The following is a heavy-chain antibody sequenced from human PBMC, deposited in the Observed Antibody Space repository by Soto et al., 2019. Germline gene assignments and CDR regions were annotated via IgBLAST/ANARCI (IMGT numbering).Heavy chain of an antibody. D-gene: IGHD6-13*01. CDR3: ARASGRSWYNWFDP. CDR2: IVHLFGTT. Sequence: QVQLVQSGAEVKKPGSSVTVSCKASGGNFSNYGISWVRQAPGQGLEYMGGIVHLFGTTNYAQKFRGRVTITADESTSTVYMEVSSLISEDTAVYFCARASGRSWYNWFDPWGQGTLVTVST. J-gene: IGHJ5*02. V-gene: IGHV1-69*01. CDR1: GGNFSNYG.